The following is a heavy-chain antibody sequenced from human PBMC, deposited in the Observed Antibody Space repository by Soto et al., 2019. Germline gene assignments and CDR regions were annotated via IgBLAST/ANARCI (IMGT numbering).Heavy chain of an antibody. CDR3: ARNSGWRLYDAFDI. J-gene: IGHJ3*02. Sequence: ASVNVSCKASGYTFTSYDINWVRQATGQGLEWMGWMNPNSGNTGYAQKFQGRVTMTRNTSISTAYMELSSLRSEDTAVYYCARNSGWRLYDAFDIWGQGTMVTVSS. V-gene: IGHV1-8*01. D-gene: IGHD6-19*01. CDR2: MNPNSGNT. CDR1: GYTFTSYD.